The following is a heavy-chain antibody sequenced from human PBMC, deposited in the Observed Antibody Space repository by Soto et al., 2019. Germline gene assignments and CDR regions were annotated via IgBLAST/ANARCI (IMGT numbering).Heavy chain of an antibody. D-gene: IGHD6-19*01. CDR1: GFTFSSYG. V-gene: IGHV3-30*18. CDR2: ISYDGSNK. CDR3: AKSGVAGTPPYYSYYYMDV. Sequence: QVQLVESGGGVVQPGRSLRLSCAASGFTFSSYGMHWVRQAPGKGLEWVAVISYDGSNKYYADSVKGRFTISRDNSKNKLYLQMNSRRAEDTAVYYCAKSGVAGTPPYYSYYYMDVWGKGTTVTVSS. J-gene: IGHJ6*03.